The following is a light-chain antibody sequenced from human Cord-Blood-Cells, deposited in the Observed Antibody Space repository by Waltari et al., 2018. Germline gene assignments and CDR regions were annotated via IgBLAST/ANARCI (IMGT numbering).Light chain of an antibody. CDR2: RNN. J-gene: IGLJ1*01. Sequence: SVLTLPPSASVTAPQRVTISCSGSSPNVGPNTVNWYQQLPGTAPKLLIYRNNQRPSGVPDRFSGSKSGTSASLAISGLRSEDEADYYCAAWDDSLSGYVFGTGTKVTVL. CDR1: SPNVGPNT. V-gene: IGLV1-47*01. CDR3: AAWDDSLSGYV.